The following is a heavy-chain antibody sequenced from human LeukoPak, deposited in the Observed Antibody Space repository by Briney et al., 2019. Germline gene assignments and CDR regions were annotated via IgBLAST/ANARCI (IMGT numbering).Heavy chain of an antibody. CDR3: ARRRVKQQLVLQNWFDP. CDR2: IYYSGST. J-gene: IGHJ5*02. CDR1: GGSISSSSYY. D-gene: IGHD6-13*01. V-gene: IGHV4-39*07. Sequence: SETLSLTCTVSGGSISSSSYYWGWIRQPPGKGLEWIGSIYYSGSTYYNPSLKSRVTISVDTSKNQFSLKLSSVTAADTAVYYCARRRVKQQLVLQNWFDPWGQGTLVTVSS.